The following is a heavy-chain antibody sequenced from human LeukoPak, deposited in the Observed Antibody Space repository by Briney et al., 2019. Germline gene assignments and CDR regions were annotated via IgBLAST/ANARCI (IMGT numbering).Heavy chain of an antibody. CDR1: GFTVSSNC. CDR3: TQSNY. CDR2: IRSKADNYAT. V-gene: IGHV3-73*01. Sequence: PGGSLRLSCAATGFTVSSNCMSWVRQASGKGLEWVGRIRSKADNYATAYAASVQGRCTISRDDSKSTAYLQLNSLKTEDTAVYYCTQSNYWGQGALVTVSS. J-gene: IGHJ4*02.